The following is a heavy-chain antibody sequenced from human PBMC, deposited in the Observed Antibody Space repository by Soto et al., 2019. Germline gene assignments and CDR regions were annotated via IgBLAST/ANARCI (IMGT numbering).Heavy chain of an antibody. CDR1: GFTFDDYA. CDR2: ISWKSGSI. CDR3: AKDMGPAGRDYYYYYMDV. V-gene: IGHV3-9*01. J-gene: IGHJ6*03. Sequence: GGSLSLSCAASGFTFDDYAMHWVRQAPGKGLEWVSGISWKSGSIGYADSVKGRFTISRDNAKNSLYLQMNSLRAEDTALYYCAKDMGPAGRDYYYYYMDVWGKGTTVTVSS. D-gene: IGHD2-2*01.